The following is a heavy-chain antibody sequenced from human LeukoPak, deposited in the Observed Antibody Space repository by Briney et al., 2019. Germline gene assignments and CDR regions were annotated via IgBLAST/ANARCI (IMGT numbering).Heavy chain of an antibody. CDR1: GYTFTSYG. CDR3: ARDAVSTVTAGGIDY. D-gene: IGHD2-21*02. CDR2: ISAYSGNT. J-gene: IGHJ4*02. V-gene: IGHV1-18*01. Sequence: ASVKVSCKASGYTFTSYGISWVRQAPGQGLEWMAWISAYSGNTEYAENIQGRVTMTTGTSTSTAYMELRSLRSDDTAVYYCARDAVSTVTAGGIDYWGQGTLVTVSS.